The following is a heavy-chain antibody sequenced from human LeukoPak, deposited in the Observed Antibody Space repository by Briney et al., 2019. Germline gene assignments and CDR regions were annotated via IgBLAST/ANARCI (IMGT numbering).Heavy chain of an antibody. CDR1: GYTFTGYY. D-gene: IGHD6-19*01. CDR2: INPNSGGT. Sequence: ASVNVSCTASGYTFTGYYMHWVRQAPGQGLEWMGWINPNSGGTNYAQKFQGRVTMTRDTSISTAYMELSRLRSDDTAVYYCARGSRSPGYSSGWSHRGYWGQGTLVTVSS. V-gene: IGHV1-2*02. J-gene: IGHJ4*02. CDR3: ARGSRSPGYSSGWSHRGY.